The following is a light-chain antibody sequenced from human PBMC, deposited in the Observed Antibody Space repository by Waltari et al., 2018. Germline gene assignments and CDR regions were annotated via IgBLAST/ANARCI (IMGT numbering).Light chain of an antibody. J-gene: IGLJ1*01. CDR3: CSYTSSTTYV. CDR2: DVS. V-gene: IGLV2-14*03. CDR1: SGYVGDYKY. Sequence: QSALTQPASVSGSPGQSITISCTGVSGYVGDYKYVSWYQQHPGKAPQFIISDVSNRPSGVSDRFSASKSGNTASLTISGLQAEDEADYYCCSYTSSTTYVFGPGTKVTVL.